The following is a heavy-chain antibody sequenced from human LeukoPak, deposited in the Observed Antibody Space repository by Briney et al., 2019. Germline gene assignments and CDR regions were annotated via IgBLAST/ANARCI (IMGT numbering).Heavy chain of an antibody. J-gene: IGHJ6*02. D-gene: IGHD3-16*02. CDR3: ARGRGVISYGDYYYFMDV. CDR1: GFSFSSYG. V-gene: IGHV1-18*04. CDR2: INAFDGDA. Sequence: ASVKVPCKASGFSFSSYGVNWVRQAPGQRLEWMGGINAFDGDAKYAKKFQGRVTMTMEKSTATAYMELRRLRHDDTAVYYCARGRGVISYGDYYYFMDVWAQGTTVIVSS.